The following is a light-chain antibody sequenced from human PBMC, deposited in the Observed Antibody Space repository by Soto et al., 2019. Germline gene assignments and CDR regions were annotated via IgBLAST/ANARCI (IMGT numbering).Light chain of an antibody. Sequence: EVLMTQSPATLSVSPGERVTLSCRASQSIHINLAWYQQKPGQAPRVLIYGASSRASGIPDRFSGSGSGTDFTLTISRLEHDDFAFYYCQQYQNWPPLTFGGGTRVEIK. V-gene: IGKV3D-15*01. CDR3: QQYQNWPPLT. CDR2: GAS. CDR1: QSIHIN. J-gene: IGKJ4*01.